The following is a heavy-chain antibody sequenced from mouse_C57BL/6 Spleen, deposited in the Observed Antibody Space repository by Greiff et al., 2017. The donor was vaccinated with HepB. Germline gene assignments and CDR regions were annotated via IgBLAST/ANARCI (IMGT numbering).Heavy chain of an antibody. CDR1: GYTFTSYG. CDR3: ARRGITTVLAEDAMDY. V-gene: IGHV1-81*01. D-gene: IGHD1-1*01. J-gene: IGHJ4*01. Sequence: VQLQQSGAELARPGASVKLSCKASGYTFTSYGISWVKQRTGQGLEWIGEIYPRSGNTYYNEKFKGKATLTADKSSSTAYMELRSLTSEDSAVYVCARRGITTVLAEDAMDYWGQGTSVTVSS. CDR2: IYPRSGNT.